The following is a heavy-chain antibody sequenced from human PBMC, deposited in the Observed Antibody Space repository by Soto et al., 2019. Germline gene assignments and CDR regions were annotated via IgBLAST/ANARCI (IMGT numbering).Heavy chain of an antibody. CDR2: IDYSGGTT. J-gene: IGHJ4*02. D-gene: IGHD6-19*01. CDR3: AKDATRTSGWYYFDY. V-gene: IGHV3-23*01. CDR1: GFTFSILA. Sequence: EVQLLESGGGLVQSGGSLRLSCAASGFTFSILAMGWVRQAPGKGLEWVSVIDYSGGTTYYTDSVKGRFIISRDNSKKMLYLQMNSLRAEDTAVYYCAKDATRTSGWYYFDYWGQGALVTVSS.